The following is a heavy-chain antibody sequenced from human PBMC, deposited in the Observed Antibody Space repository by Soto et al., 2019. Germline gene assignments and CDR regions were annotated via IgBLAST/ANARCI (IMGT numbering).Heavy chain of an antibody. Sequence: SATQSLTCTVSGGSISSSSYYWGWIRQPPGKGLEWIGSIYYSGSTYYNPSLKSRVTISVDTSKNQFSLKLSSVTAADTAVYYCARQIRGYSYGNFDYWGQGTLVTVSS. J-gene: IGHJ4*02. CDR3: ARQIRGYSYGNFDY. CDR1: GGSISSSSYY. CDR2: IYYSGST. D-gene: IGHD5-18*01. V-gene: IGHV4-39*01.